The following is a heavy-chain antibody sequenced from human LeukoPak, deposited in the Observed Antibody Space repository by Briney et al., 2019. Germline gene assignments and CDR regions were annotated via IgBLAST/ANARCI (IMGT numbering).Heavy chain of an antibody. CDR2: ISSSSSYI. CDR3: ASYILTGYPYFDY. D-gene: IGHD3-9*01. Sequence: GRSLRLSCAASGFTFSSYSMNWVRQAPGKGLEWVSSISSSSSYIYYADSVKGRFTISRDNAKNSLYLQMNSLRAEDTAVYYCASYILTGYPYFDYWGQGTLVTVSS. J-gene: IGHJ4*02. CDR1: GFTFSSYS. V-gene: IGHV3-21*01.